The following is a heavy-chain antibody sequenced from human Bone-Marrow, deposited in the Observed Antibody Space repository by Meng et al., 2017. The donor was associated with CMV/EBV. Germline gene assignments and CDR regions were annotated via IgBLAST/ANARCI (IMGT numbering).Heavy chain of an antibody. V-gene: IGHV3-30*02. Sequence: GESLKISCAASGFTFSSYGMHWVRQAPGKGLEWVAFIRYDGSNKYYADSVKGRFTISRDNSKNTLYLQMNSLTTEDTAVYYCAGYVPQSGWGQGTLVTVSS. CDR3: AGYVPQSG. CDR1: GFTFSSYG. J-gene: IGHJ4*02. D-gene: IGHD5-18*01. CDR2: IRYDGSNK.